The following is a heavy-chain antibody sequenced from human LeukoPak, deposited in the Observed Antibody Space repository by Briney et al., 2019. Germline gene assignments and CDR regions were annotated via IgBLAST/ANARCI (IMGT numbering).Heavy chain of an antibody. CDR1: GGSVSSGSYY. Sequence: PSETLSLTRTVSGGSVSSGSYYWSWIRQPPGKGLEWIGYIYYSGSTNYNPSLKSRVTISVDTSKNQFSLKLSSVTAADTAVYYCANGGYCSGGSCYSWPKYGMDVWGKGTTVTVSS. V-gene: IGHV4-61*01. J-gene: IGHJ6*04. CDR3: ANGGYCSGGSCYSWPKYGMDV. CDR2: IYYSGST. D-gene: IGHD2-15*01.